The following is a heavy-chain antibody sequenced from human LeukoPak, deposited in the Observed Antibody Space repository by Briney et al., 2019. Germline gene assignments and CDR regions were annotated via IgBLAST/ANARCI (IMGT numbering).Heavy chain of an antibody. D-gene: IGHD4-17*01. Sequence: QSGGSLRLSCAASGFTFSSYAMSWVRQAPGKGLEWVSAISGSGGSTYYADSVKGRFTISRDNSKNTLYLQMNSLGAEDTAVYYCANLGYGDEDDYWGQGTLVTASS. CDR2: ISGSGGST. J-gene: IGHJ4*02. V-gene: IGHV3-23*01. CDR1: GFTFSSYA. CDR3: ANLGYGDEDDY.